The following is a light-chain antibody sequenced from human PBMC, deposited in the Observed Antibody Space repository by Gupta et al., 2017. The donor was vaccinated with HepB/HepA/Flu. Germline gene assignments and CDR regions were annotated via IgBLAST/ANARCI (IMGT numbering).Light chain of an antibody. CDR1: SSDVGGYNY. J-gene: IGLJ1*01. V-gene: IGLV2-11*01. Sequence: QSALTQPRPVSGSPGQSVTISCPGTSSDVGGYNYVSWYQHHPGKAPQLLIYDVTKRPSGVPDRFSGSKSGNTASLTISGLQAEDETDYYCCSYAGSPYVFGTGTKVTVL. CDR2: DVT. CDR3: CSYAGSPYV.